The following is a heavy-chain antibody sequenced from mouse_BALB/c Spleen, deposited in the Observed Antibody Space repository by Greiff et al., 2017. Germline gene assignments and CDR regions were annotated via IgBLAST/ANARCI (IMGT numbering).Heavy chain of an antibody. CDR2: IWRGGST. D-gene: IGHD1-1*01. CDR3: AKNAYGSSYGWYFDV. CDR1: GFSLTSYG. J-gene: IGHJ1*01. V-gene: IGHV2-5-1*01. Sequence: QVQLKESGPSLVQPSQSLSITCTVSGFSLTSYGVHWVRQSPGKGLEWLGVIWRGGSTDYNAAFMSRLSITKDNSKSQVFFKMNSLQADDTAIYYCAKNAYGSSYGWYFDVWGAGTTVTVSS.